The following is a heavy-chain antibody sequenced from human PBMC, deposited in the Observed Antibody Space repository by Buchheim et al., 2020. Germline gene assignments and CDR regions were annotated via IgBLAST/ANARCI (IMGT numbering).Heavy chain of an antibody. CDR1: GGSISSYY. V-gene: IGHV4-59*01. D-gene: IGHD3-3*01. J-gene: IGHJ4*02. Sequence: QVQLQESGPGLVKPSETLSLTCTVSGGSISSYYWSWIRQPPETGLEWIGYIYYSRSTNYNPALNSRVTIAVDTSKNQFSLKLRYVTAADTAVYYCARAVDGDFWSGYPYYIDYWRQGTL. CDR3: ARAVDGDFWSGYPYYIDY. CDR2: IYYSRST.